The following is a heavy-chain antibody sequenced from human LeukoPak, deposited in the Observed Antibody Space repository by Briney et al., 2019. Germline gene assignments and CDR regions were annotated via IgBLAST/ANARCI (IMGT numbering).Heavy chain of an antibody. CDR3: AKDHYDILTGYPQD. D-gene: IGHD3-9*01. CDR1: GFAFSSYA. J-gene: IGHJ4*02. V-gene: IGHV3-23*01. Sequence: GGSLRLSCAASGFAFSSYAMSWVRQAPGKGLEWVSAISGSGGSTYYADSVKGRFTISRDNSKNTLYLQMNSLRAEDTAVYYCAKDHYDILTGYPQDWGQGTLVTVSS. CDR2: ISGSGGST.